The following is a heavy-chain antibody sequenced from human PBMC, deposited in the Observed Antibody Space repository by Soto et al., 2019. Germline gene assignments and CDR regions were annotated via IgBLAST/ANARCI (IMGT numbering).Heavy chain of an antibody. D-gene: IGHD4-4*01. CDR1: GFTFSDYY. CDR2: ISSSGSTI. J-gene: IGHJ3*02. CDR3: ARAVTGSIDAFDI. V-gene: IGHV3-11*01. Sequence: GGSLRLSCAASGFTFSDYYMSWIRQAPGKGLEWVSYISSSGSTIYYADSVKGRFTISRDNAKSSLYLQMNSLRSDDTAVYYCARAVTGSIDAFDIWGQGTMVTVSS.